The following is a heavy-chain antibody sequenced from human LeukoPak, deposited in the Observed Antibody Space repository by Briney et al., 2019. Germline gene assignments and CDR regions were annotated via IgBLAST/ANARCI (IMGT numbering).Heavy chain of an antibody. Sequence: PGGSLGLSCAASGFTFSDYYMTWVRQAPGKGLEWVANIKHDGSEKNYVESLKGRFTISRDNAKTSLYLQMNSLRAEDTAVYYCARDLSGVAGYTYDRGIDYWGQGTLVTVSS. J-gene: IGHJ4*02. V-gene: IGHV3-7*01. D-gene: IGHD5-18*01. CDR3: ARDLSGVAGYTYDRGIDY. CDR2: IKHDGSEK. CDR1: GFTFSDYY.